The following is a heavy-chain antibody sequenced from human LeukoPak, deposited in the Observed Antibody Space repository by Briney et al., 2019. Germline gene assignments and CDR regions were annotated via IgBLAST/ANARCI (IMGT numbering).Heavy chain of an antibody. Sequence: GGSLRLSCAASGFTFSSYSMNWVRQAPGKGLEWVSSISGGSGYIYYADSVKGRFTISRDNAKNSLYLQMNSLRAEDTAVYYCARDRVTIFGVAPNDYWGQGTLVTVSS. J-gene: IGHJ4*02. V-gene: IGHV3-21*01. CDR2: ISGGSGYI. CDR3: ARDRVTIFGVAPNDY. CDR1: GFTFSSYS. D-gene: IGHD3-3*01.